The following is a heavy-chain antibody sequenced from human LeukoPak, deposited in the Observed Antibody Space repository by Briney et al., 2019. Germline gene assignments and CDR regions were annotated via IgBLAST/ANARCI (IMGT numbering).Heavy chain of an antibody. CDR1: GFTFSSYG. CDR3: ARDEQWLEGYFDY. CDR2: IRYDGSNK. J-gene: IGHJ4*02. D-gene: IGHD6-19*01. Sequence: GGSLRLSCAASGFTFSSYGMHWVRQAPGKGLEWVAFIRYDGSNKYYADSVKGRFTISRDNAKNSLYLQMNSLRAEDTAVYYCARDEQWLEGYFDYWGQGTLVTVSS. V-gene: IGHV3-30*02.